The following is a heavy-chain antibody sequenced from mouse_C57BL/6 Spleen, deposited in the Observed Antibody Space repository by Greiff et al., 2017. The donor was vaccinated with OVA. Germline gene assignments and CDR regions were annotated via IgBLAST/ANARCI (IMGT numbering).Heavy chain of an antibody. D-gene: IGHD1-1*01. CDR1: GYTFTDYY. CDR2: INPNNGGT. J-gene: IGHJ2*01. Sequence: EVQLQQSGPELVKPGASVKISCKASGYTFTDYYMNWVQQSHGKSLEWIGDINPNNGGTSYNQKFKGKATLTVDKSSSTDYMELRSLTSEDSAVDYCATTVVAHYFDYWGQGTTLTVSS. V-gene: IGHV1-26*01. CDR3: ATTVVAHYFDY.